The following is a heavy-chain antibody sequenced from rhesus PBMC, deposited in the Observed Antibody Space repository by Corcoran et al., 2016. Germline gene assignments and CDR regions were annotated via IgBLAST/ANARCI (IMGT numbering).Heavy chain of an antibody. CDR3: ARDRAAAGRFDY. V-gene: IGHV4-76*01. Sequence: QVQLQESGPGVVKPSETLSLTCAVSGGSISGGYDWSWIRQPPGKGLEWIGYIYGSRGSTNYNPSLKNRFTILKDASKNEFSLKRSSVTAADTAVYYCARDRAAAGRFDYWGQGVLVTVSS. CDR1: GGSISGGYD. J-gene: IGHJ4*01. CDR2: IYGSRGST. D-gene: IGHD6-31*01.